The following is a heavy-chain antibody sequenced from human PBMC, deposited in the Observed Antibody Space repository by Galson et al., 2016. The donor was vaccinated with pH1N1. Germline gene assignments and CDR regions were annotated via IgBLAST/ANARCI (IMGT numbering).Heavy chain of an antibody. CDR3: AKDDYPLIIGLRRAWGMNV. V-gene: IGHV3-30*18. CDR1: EFTFSSYG. CDR2: ISYDGTNK. J-gene: IGHJ6*02. D-gene: IGHD3-16*01. Sequence: SLRLSCAVSEFTFSSYGMHWVRQAPGKGLEWVALISYDGTNKYYGDSVKGRCSISRDNSKNTLYLQMNSLRAEDTAVYYCAKDDYPLIIGLRRAWGMNVWGQGTTVIVSS.